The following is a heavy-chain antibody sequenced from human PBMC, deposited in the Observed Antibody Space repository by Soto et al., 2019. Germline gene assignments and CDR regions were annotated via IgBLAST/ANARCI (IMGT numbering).Heavy chain of an antibody. CDR1: GYTFSRYG. V-gene: IGHV1-18*01. J-gene: IGHJ5*02. Sequence: ASVKVSCKASGYTFSRYGIMWVRQAPGQGLEWMGWISAYNGNTNSAEKLRGRLTMTTDASTTTAYMELRSLRSDDTAIYYCARDQGFRVVINSNWFDPWGQGTLVTVSS. CDR3: ARDQGFRVVINSNWFDP. D-gene: IGHD2-21*01. CDR2: ISAYNGNT.